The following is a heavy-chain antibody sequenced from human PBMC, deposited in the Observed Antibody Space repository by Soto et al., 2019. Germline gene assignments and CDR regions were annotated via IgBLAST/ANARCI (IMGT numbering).Heavy chain of an antibody. V-gene: IGHV1-58*01. CDR2: IVVGSGNT. CDR3: AADYSNYWYYYGMDV. Sequence: SVKVSCKASGFTFTSSAVQWVRQARGQRLEWIGWIVVGSGNTNYAQKFQERVTITRDMSTSTAYMELSSLRSEDTAVYYCAADYSNYWYYYGMDVWGQGTTGTVSS. J-gene: IGHJ6*02. CDR1: GFTFTSSA. D-gene: IGHD4-4*01.